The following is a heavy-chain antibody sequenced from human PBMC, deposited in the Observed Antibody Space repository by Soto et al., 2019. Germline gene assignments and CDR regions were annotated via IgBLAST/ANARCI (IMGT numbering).Heavy chain of an antibody. J-gene: IGHJ4*02. D-gene: IGHD1-26*01. Sequence: ASVKVSCKASGYTFTSYDINWVRQATGQGLEWMGWMNPNSGNTGYAQKFQGRVTMTRNTSISTAYMELSSLRSEDTAVYYCAGGYSLVGAVNFDYWGQGTLVTVSS. CDR1: GYTFTSYD. CDR2: MNPNSGNT. CDR3: AGGYSLVGAVNFDY. V-gene: IGHV1-8*01.